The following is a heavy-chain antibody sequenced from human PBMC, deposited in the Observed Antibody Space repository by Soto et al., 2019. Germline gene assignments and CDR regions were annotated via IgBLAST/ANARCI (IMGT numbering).Heavy chain of an antibody. CDR2: MNPNSGNT. D-gene: IGHD4-17*01. Sequence: ASVKVSCKASGYTFTSYDINWVRQATGQGLEWMGCMNPNSGNTVYAQKFQGRVTMTEDTSTDTAYMELSSLRSEDTAVYYCATELTVTTPWGQGTLVTAPQ. V-gene: IGHV1-8*01. CDR1: GYTFTSYD. CDR3: ATELTVTTP. J-gene: IGHJ5*02.